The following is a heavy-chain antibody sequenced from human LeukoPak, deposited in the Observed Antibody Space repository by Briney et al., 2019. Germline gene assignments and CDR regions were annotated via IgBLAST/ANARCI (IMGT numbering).Heavy chain of an antibody. Sequence: PGGSLRLSCAASGFSFSSYTLNWVRQAPGKGLEWVPAISSSSSDRYYADSVEGRFTISRDNAKNSLYLQMNSLRAEDTAVYYCARGGSGSFQLDFEYWGQGTLVTVSS. CDR3: ARGGSGSFQLDFEY. CDR2: ISSSSSDR. D-gene: IGHD6-13*01. V-gene: IGHV3-21*01. CDR1: GFSFSSYT. J-gene: IGHJ4*02.